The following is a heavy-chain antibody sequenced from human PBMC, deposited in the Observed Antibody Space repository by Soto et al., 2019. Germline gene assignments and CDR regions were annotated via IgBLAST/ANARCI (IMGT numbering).Heavy chain of an antibody. J-gene: IGHJ5*02. Sequence: PGESLKISCKGSGYSFTNYWIGWVRQMPGTGLEWMGIIYPGNSNTRYSPSFQGQVTMSADKSISTAYLQWSSLRDEDTAVYYCAREGLLNWFDPWGQGTLVTVSS. CDR2: IYPGNSNT. CDR1: GYSFTNYW. V-gene: IGHV5-51*01. CDR3: AREGLLNWFDP.